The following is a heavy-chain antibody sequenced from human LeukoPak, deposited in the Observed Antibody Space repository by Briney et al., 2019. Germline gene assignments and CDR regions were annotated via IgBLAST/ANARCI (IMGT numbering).Heavy chain of an antibody. Sequence: SETLSLTCTVSGGSISNYYWSWIRQPPGKGLEWIGDIYYSGSTNYNPSLKSRVTISVDTSKNQFSLKLRSVTAADTAVYYCARVVYSSGWLFDYWGQGTLVTVSS. V-gene: IGHV4-59*01. CDR3: ARVVYSSGWLFDY. CDR2: IYYSGST. D-gene: IGHD6-19*01. CDR1: GGSISNYY. J-gene: IGHJ4*02.